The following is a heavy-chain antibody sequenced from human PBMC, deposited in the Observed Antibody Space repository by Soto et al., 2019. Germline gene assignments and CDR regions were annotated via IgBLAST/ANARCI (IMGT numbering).Heavy chain of an antibody. Sequence: QVQLQESGPGPVKPSETLSLTCTVSGGSISGYYWSWIRQAPGKGLEWIGYIYYEGDTNYHPSLKSRVTMSVDTSKNQFSLKLTSLTAADTAVYYCARGDGDHDYWGQGTLVTVSS. D-gene: IGHD4-17*01. CDR2: IYYEGDT. J-gene: IGHJ4*02. V-gene: IGHV4-59*01. CDR3: ARGDGDHDY. CDR1: GGSISGYY.